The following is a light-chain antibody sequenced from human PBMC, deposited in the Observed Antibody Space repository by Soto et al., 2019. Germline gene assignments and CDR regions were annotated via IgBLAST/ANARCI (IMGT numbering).Light chain of an antibody. V-gene: IGKV1-5*01. Sequence: DIAMTQSPSTLSASVGDRVTITCRASQTIRRWLAWYQQRPGKAPKVLIYDASTLESGVPARFSGSGSETDFTLTISSLQPEDSATYYCQHYNSDPWTFGQGTKVEIK. J-gene: IGKJ1*01. CDR2: DAS. CDR1: QTIRRW. CDR3: QHYNSDPWT.